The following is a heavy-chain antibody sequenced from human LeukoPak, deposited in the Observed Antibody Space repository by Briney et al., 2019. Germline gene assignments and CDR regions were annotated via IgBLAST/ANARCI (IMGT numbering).Heavy chain of an antibody. V-gene: IGHV1-8*01. CDR1: GYNFVHFD. Sequence: ASVKVSCKASGYNFVHFDINWVRQAPGQGLEWMAWMIPKSGKTASAQKFEGRLTLTRDISTRTAYMELNNLTSEDTALYYCAGGLEIDEQLVGGLDPWGRGTLVTVSS. D-gene: IGHD1-1*01. CDR3: AGGLEIDEQLVGGLDP. J-gene: IGHJ5*02. CDR2: MIPKSGKT.